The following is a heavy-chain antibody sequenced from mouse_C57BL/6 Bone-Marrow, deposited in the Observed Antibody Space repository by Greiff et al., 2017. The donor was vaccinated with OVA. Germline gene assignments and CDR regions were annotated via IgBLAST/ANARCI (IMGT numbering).Heavy chain of an antibody. CDR3: TRGYRNYYAMDY. CDR1: GYTFTDYE. V-gene: IGHV1-15*01. D-gene: IGHD2-5*01. J-gene: IGHJ4*01. Sequence: QVQLQQSGAELVWPGASVTLSCKASGYTFTDYEMHWVKQTPVHGLEWIGAIDPETGGTAYNQKFKGKAILTADKSSSTAYMELRSLTSEDSAVYYCTRGYRNYYAMDYWGQGTSVTVSS. CDR2: IDPETGGT.